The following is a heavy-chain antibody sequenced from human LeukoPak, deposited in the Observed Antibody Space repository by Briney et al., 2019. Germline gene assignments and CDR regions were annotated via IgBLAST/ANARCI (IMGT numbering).Heavy chain of an antibody. D-gene: IGHD3-9*01. Sequence: GASVKVSCKASGGTFSSYAISWVRQAPGQGLEWMGGIIPIFGTANYAQKFQGRVTITADESTSTAYMELSSLRSEDTAVYYCARCPSSYYDILTGYLPRYNWFDPWGQGTLVTVSS. CDR2: IIPIFGTA. CDR1: GGTFSSYA. CDR3: ARCPSSYYDILTGYLPRYNWFDP. V-gene: IGHV1-69*13. J-gene: IGHJ5*02.